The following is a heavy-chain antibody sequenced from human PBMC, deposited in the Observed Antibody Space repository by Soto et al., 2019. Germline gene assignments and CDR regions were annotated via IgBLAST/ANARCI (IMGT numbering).Heavy chain of an antibody. CDR3: ARSRYYYGSGSYTPFDY. Sequence: QVQLQESGPGLVKPSGTLSLTCAVSGGSISSSNWWGWVRQPPGKGLEWIGEIYHSGSTNYNPDHKTQDTKSVDKSKNQFHRQQSSVNAADTAVYYCARSRYYYGSGSYTPFDYWGQGTLVTVSS. CDR2: IYHSGST. D-gene: IGHD3-10*01. CDR1: GGSISSSNW. J-gene: IGHJ4*02. V-gene: IGHV4-4*02.